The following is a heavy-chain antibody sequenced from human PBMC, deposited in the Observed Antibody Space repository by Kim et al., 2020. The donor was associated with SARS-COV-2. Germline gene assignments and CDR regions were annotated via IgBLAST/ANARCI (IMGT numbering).Heavy chain of an antibody. J-gene: IGHJ2*01. V-gene: IGHV3-48*04. CDR3: VRLRRNKNL. CDR1: GFPFSLYT. D-gene: IGHD6-6*01. Sequence: GGSLRLSCAASGFPFSLYTMNWIRQTPDKGLEWVAYITSGSGGMYYADSVKGRFTISRDDAKNTLYLQMDSLRVEDTAVYYCVRLRRNKNLWGRGTLVAVSS. CDR2: ITSGSGGM.